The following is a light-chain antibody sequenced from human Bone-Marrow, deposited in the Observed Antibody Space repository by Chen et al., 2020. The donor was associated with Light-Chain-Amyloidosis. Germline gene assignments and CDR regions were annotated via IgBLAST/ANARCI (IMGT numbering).Light chain of an antibody. CDR3: QQYDNLPRT. Sequence: DIQMTQSPSSLSASVGDRVTITCQASQDITTYLNWYQQKPGRAPKLLIYDASNLEIGVPPRFSGSGSGTDFTFTISGLQPEDFASYYWQQYDNLPRTFGRGTTVEVK. J-gene: IGKJ1*01. CDR2: DAS. CDR1: QDITTY. V-gene: IGKV1-33*01.